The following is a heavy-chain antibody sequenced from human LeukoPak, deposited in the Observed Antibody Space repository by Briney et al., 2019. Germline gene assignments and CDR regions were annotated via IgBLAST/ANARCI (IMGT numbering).Heavy chain of an antibody. CDR2: IYSRGST. D-gene: IGHD3-3*01. Sequence: GGSLRLSCAASGFTVTSNYMSWVRQAPGKGLEWVSVIYSRGSTYSADSVKGRFTISGDNSKNTLYLQMNSLRAEDTAVYYCARGITIFGVVIPGFDYWGQGTLVTVSS. CDR3: ARGITIFGVVIPGFDY. V-gene: IGHV3-53*01. CDR1: GFTVTSNY. J-gene: IGHJ4*02.